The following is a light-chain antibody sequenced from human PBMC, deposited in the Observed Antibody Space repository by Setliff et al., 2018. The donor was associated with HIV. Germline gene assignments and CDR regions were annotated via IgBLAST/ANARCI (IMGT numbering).Light chain of an antibody. CDR3: GTWDPSLSAGV. CDR2: DSN. J-gene: IGLJ2*01. CDR1: SSDIGNNY. Sequence: QSVLTQPPPVSAAPGKKVTISCSGSSSDIGNNYVSWFQQFPGTAPKLLIYDSNKRPSGIPDRFSGSKFGTSATLGITGLQTGDEADYYCGTWDPSLSAGVFGGGTKVTVL. V-gene: IGLV1-51*01.